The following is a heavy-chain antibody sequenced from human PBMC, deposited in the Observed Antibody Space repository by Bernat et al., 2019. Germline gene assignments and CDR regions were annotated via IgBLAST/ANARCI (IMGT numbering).Heavy chain of an antibody. CDR1: GFTVSSNY. CDR2: IYSGGST. J-gene: IGHJ2*01. CDR3: AGGSGSYSNWYFDL. V-gene: IGHV3-53*03. Sequence: EVQLVDSGGGLIQPGGSLRLSCAASGFTVSSNYMSWVRQAPGTGLEWVSVIYSGGSTYYADSEKGRSTISRENSKNTLYLKMNSLRAEDTAVYYCAGGSGSYSNWYFDLWGRGTLVTVSS. D-gene: IGHD3-10*01.